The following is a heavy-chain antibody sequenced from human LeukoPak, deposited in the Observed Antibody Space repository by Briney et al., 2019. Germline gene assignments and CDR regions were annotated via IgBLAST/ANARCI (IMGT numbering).Heavy chain of an antibody. V-gene: IGHV4-34*01. J-gene: IGHJ4*02. Sequence: KPSETLSLTCAVYGGSFSGYYWSWIRQPPGKGLEWIGEINHSGSTNYNPSLKSRVTISVDTSKNQFSLKPSSVTAADTAVYYCAREFRSWYQDYWGQGTLVTVSS. D-gene: IGHD6-13*01. CDR3: AREFRSWYQDY. CDR2: INHSGST. CDR1: GGSFSGYY.